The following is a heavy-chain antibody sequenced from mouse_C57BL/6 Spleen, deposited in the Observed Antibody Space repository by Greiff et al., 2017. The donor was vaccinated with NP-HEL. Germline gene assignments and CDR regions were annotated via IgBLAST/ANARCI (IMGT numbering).Heavy chain of an antibody. CDR1: GYAFSSSW. CDR2: IYPGDGDT. V-gene: IGHV1-82*01. D-gene: IGHD3-3*01. Sequence: VQLQESGPELVKPGASVKISCKASGYAFSSSWMNWVKQRPGKGLEWIGRIYPGDGDTNYNGKFKGKATLTADKSSSTAYMQLSSLTSEDSAVYYYAGWGGDVGYWGQGTTLTVSS. J-gene: IGHJ2*01. CDR3: AGWGGDVGY.